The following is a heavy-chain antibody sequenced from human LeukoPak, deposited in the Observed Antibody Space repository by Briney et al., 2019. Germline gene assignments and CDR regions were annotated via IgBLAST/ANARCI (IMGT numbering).Heavy chain of an antibody. CDR3: ARAYQPLGGLSLPDY. CDR1: GYTFTSYA. D-gene: IGHD3-16*02. J-gene: IGHJ4*02. CDR2: INTNTGNP. V-gene: IGHV7-4-1*02. Sequence: ASVKVSCKASGYTFTSYAMNWVRQAPGQGLEWMGWINTNTGNPMYAQGFTGRFVFSLDTPVSTAYLQITSLKAEDTAMYYCARAYQPLGGLSLPDYWGQGTLVTVSS.